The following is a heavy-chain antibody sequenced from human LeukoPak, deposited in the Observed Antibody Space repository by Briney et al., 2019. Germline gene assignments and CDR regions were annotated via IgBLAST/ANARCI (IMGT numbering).Heavy chain of an antibody. CDR3: VKNDGSTWQPHS. V-gene: IGHV3-7*01. CDR2: IKQDGSEK. Sequence: GGSLRLSCAASGFTFSSSAMSWVRQAPGKGLEWVANIKQDGSEKYYVDSMKGRFTISRDNAKNSLYLQMNSLRVEDTAIYYCVKNDGSTWQPHSWGQGTLVTVSS. D-gene: IGHD6-13*01. J-gene: IGHJ4*02. CDR1: GFTFSSSA.